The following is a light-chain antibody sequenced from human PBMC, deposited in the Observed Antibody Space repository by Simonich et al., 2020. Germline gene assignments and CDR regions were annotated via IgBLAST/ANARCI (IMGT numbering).Light chain of an antibody. Sequence: HSALTQPASVSGSPGQSITISCTGTSSDVGGSTYVSWYQQHPGKAPKLMIYDVSNRPSGVSNRFSGSKSGNTASLTISGLQAEDEADYYCSSYTSSSHVVFGGGTKLTVL. J-gene: IGLJ2*01. CDR3: SSYTSSSHVV. CDR1: SSDVGGSTY. CDR2: DVS. V-gene: IGLV2-14*03.